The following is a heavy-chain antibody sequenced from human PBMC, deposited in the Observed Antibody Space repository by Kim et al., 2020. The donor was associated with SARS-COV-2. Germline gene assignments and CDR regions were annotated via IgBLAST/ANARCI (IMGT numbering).Heavy chain of an antibody. V-gene: IGHV4-39*01. J-gene: IGHJ6*01. CDR2: IYYSGST. CDR1: GGSISSSSYY. CDR3: ASCDIFDYYYYYGMDV. D-gene: IGHD3-9*01. Sequence: SETLSLTCTVSGGSISSSSYYWGWIRQPPGKGLVWIGSIYYSGSTYYNPSLKSRVTISVDTSKNQFSLKLSSVTAADTAVYYCASCDIFDYYYYYGMDV.